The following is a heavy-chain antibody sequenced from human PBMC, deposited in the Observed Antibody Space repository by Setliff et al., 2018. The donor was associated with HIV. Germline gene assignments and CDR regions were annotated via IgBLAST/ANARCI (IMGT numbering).Heavy chain of an antibody. Sequence: PGGSLRLSCAGSGFTFSSYEMNWVRQAPGKGLEWVSYISSSDSTIYYADSVKGRFTISRDNAKNSLYLEMNSLRAEETAVYYCARDLRSSHGSPNYFDYWGRGALVTVSS. CDR1: GFTFSSYE. D-gene: IGHD2-15*01. V-gene: IGHV3-48*03. J-gene: IGHJ4*02. CDR2: ISSSDSTI. CDR3: ARDLRSSHGSPNYFDY.